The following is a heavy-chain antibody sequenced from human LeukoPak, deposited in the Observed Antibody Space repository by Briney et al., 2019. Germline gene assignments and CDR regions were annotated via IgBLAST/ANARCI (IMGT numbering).Heavy chain of an antibody. Sequence: ASVKVSCKASGYTFTSYGISWVRQAPGQGLEWMGWISAYNGNTNYAQKFQGRVTITADESTSTVYMELSSLRSEDTAVYYCARALVSTILWFDPWGQGTLVTVSS. CDR3: ARALVSTILWFDP. V-gene: IGHV1-18*01. D-gene: IGHD5/OR15-5a*01. CDR2: ISAYNGNT. J-gene: IGHJ5*02. CDR1: GYTFTSYG.